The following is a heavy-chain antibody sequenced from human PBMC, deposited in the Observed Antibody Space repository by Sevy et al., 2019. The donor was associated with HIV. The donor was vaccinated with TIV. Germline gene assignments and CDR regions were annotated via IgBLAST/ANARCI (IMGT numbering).Heavy chain of an antibody. J-gene: IGHJ4*02. CDR1: GYTFTSYG. V-gene: IGHV1-18*01. Sequence: ASVKVSCKASGYTFTSYGISWVRQAPGQGLEWMGWISAYNGNTNYAQKLQGRVTMTTDTSTSTAYVELRSLRSDDTAVYYCARDDGSGSYYGDYWGQGTLVTVSS. CDR2: ISAYNGNT. CDR3: ARDDGSGSYYGDY. D-gene: IGHD3-10*01.